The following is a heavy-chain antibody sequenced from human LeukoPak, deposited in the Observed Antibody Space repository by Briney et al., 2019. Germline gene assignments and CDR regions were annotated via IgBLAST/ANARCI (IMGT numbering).Heavy chain of an antibody. Sequence: ASVKVSCKASGYTFTTYGISWVRQAPGQGLEWMGWITVYNGNTNYVQNLQGRVTMTTDTSTSTAYMEVRSLRSDDTAVYYCARGYDYGDYVGDFDYWGQGTLVTVSS. V-gene: IGHV1-18*01. CDR3: ARGYDYGDYVGDFDY. CDR2: ITVYNGNT. J-gene: IGHJ4*02. D-gene: IGHD4-17*01. CDR1: GYTFTTYG.